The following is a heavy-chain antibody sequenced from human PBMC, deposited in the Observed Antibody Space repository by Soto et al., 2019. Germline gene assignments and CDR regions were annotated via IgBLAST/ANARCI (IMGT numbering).Heavy chain of an antibody. D-gene: IGHD5-18*01. Sequence: PGGSLRLSCAASGFTFSSYGMHWVRQAPGKRLEWVAVISYDGSNKYYADSVKGRFTISRDNSKNTLYLQMNSLRAEDTAVYYCAKKDTAMVRHYYYGMDVWGQGTTVTVSS. V-gene: IGHV3-30*18. J-gene: IGHJ6*02. CDR1: GFTFSSYG. CDR3: AKKDTAMVRHYYYGMDV. CDR2: ISYDGSNK.